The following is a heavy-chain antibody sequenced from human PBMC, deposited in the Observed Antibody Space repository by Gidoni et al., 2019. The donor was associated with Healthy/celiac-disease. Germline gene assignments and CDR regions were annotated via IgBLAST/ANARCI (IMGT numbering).Heavy chain of an antibody. Sequence: QVQLQQWGAGLLKPSETLSLTCAVYGGSFSGYYWSWIRQPPGKGLEWIGEINHSGSTNYNPSLKSRVTISVDTSKNQFSLKLSSVTAADTAVYYCARGPDGYNFVLVRRTKFDYWGQGTLVTVSS. D-gene: IGHD5-12*01. V-gene: IGHV4-34*01. CDR2: INHSGST. CDR1: GGSFSGYY. CDR3: ARGPDGYNFVLVRRTKFDY. J-gene: IGHJ4*02.